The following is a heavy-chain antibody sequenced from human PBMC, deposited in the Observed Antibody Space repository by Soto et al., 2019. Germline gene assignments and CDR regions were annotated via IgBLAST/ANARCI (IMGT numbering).Heavy chain of an antibody. CDR2: ISYYLSNK. V-gene: IGHV3-30*18. D-gene: IGHD3-22*01. CDR1: GFTFSSYG. J-gene: IGHJ4*02. Sequence: GGSLRLSCAASGFTFSSYGMHWVRQAPVNGLEFVAVISYYLSNKYYAASVKGRFTISRYNSKNTLYLQMNSLRADDTALYYCAKGITMIVVVTNFDYWGQGTLVTVSS. CDR3: AKGITMIVVVTNFDY.